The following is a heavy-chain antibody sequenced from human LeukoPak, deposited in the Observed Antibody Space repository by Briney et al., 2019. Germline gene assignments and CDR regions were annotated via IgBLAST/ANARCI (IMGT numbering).Heavy chain of an antibody. CDR3: ARITQTDYDFDY. D-gene: IGHD4-17*01. V-gene: IGHV1-18*01. CDR2: ISTYNGNT. J-gene: IGHJ4*02. CDR1: GYTFTSYG. Sequence: ASVKVSCKASGYTFTSYGISWVRQAPGQGLEWMGWISTYNGNTDYAQKLQGRVTMTTDTSTSTAYMELRSLRSDDTAVYYCARITQTDYDFDYWGQGTLVTVSS.